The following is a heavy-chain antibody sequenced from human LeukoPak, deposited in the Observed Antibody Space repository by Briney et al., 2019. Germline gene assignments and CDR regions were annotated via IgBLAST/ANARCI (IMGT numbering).Heavy chain of an antibody. Sequence: GGSLRLSCAASGFTFSSYGMHWVRQAPGKGLEWVAVIWYDGSNKYYADSVKGRFTISRDNSKNTLYLQMNSLRAEDTAVYYCATGATTVTTGPWGWYFDLWGRGTLVTVSP. CDR2: IWYDGSNK. CDR1: GFTFSSYG. D-gene: IGHD4-17*01. J-gene: IGHJ2*01. V-gene: IGHV3-33*01. CDR3: ATGATTVTTGPWGWYFDL.